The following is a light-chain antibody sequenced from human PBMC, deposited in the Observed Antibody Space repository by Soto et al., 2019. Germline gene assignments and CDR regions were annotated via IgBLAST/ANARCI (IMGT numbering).Light chain of an antibody. CDR2: EVS. CDR1: SSDVGGYNF. J-gene: IGLJ2*01. CDR3: NSDAGSNIPVV. V-gene: IGLV2-8*01. Sequence: QSALTQPPSASGSPGQPVTISCTGTSSDVGGYNFVSWYRQHPGNAPKLMIYEVSKRPSVLPDLFSGSKSANTAFLTVSGLHAEDEADYYCNSDAGSNIPVVFGGGTKLTVL.